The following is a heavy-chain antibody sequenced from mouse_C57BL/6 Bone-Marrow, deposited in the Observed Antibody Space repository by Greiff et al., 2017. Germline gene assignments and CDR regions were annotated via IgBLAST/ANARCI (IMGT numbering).Heavy chain of an antibody. J-gene: IGHJ2*01. V-gene: IGHV5-17*01. Sequence: DVKLVESGGGLVKPGGSLKLSCAASGFTFSDYGMHWVRQAPEKGLEWVAYISSGSSTIYYADTVKGRFTISRDNAKNTLFLQMTSLRSEDTAMYYCARYHYGSSYGYFDYWGQGTTLTVSS. CDR2: ISSGSSTI. D-gene: IGHD1-1*01. CDR1: GFTFSDYG. CDR3: ARYHYGSSYGYFDY.